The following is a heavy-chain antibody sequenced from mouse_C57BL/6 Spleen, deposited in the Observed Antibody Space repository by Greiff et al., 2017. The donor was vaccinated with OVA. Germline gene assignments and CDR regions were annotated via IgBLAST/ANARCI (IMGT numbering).Heavy chain of an antibody. D-gene: IGHD2-3*01. CDR2: INYDGSST. V-gene: IGHV5-16*01. J-gene: IGHJ1*03. CDR3: ARVIYDGYYDWYFDV. CDR1: GFTFSDYY. Sequence: DVKLVESAGGLVQPGSSMKLSCTASGFTFSDYYMAWVRQVPEKGLEWVANINYDGSSTYYLDSLKSRFIISRDNAKNILYLQMSSLKSEDTATYYCARVIYDGYYDWYFDVWGTGTTVTVSS.